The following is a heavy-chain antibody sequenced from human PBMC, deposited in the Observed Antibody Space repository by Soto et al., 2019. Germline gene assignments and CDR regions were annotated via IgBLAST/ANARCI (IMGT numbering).Heavy chain of an antibody. CDR3: AKDWNNCSGGSCYSLYYFDY. Sequence: QVQLVESGGGVVQPGRSLRLSCAASGFTFSSYGMHWVRQAPGKGLEWVAVISYDGSNKYYADSVKGRFTISRDNSKNTLYLQMSSLRAEDTAVYYCAKDWNNCSGGSCYSLYYFDYWGQGTLVTVSS. J-gene: IGHJ4*02. CDR1: GFTFSSYG. V-gene: IGHV3-30*18. D-gene: IGHD2-15*01. CDR2: ISYDGSNK.